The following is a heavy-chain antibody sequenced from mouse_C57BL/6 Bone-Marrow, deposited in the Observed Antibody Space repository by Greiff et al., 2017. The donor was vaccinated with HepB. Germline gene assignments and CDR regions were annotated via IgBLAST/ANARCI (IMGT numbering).Heavy chain of an antibody. CDR3: TRYDGYYFYAMDY. D-gene: IGHD2-3*01. CDR1: GYTFTDYE. J-gene: IGHJ4*01. V-gene: IGHV1-15*01. CDR2: IDPETGGT. Sequence: VKLVESGAELVRPGASVTLSCKASGYTFTDYEMHWVKQTPVHGLEWIGAIDPETGGTAYNQKFKGKAILTADKSSSTAYMELRSLTSEDSAVYYCTRYDGYYFYAMDYWGQGTSVTVSS.